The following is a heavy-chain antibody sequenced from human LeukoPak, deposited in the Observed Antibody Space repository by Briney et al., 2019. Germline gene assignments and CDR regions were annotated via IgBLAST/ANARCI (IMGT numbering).Heavy chain of an antibody. CDR1: GGSISSGSYY. Sequence: SETLSLTCTVSGGSISSGSYYWNWIRQPAGKGLEWIGRIYTSGSTNYNPSLKSRVTMSVDTSKNQFSLKLSSVTAADTAVYYCARVVRGPYGSGSYYNRYYFDYWGQGTLVTVSS. D-gene: IGHD3-10*01. J-gene: IGHJ4*02. CDR3: ARVVRGPYGSGSYYNRYYFDY. CDR2: IYTSGST. V-gene: IGHV4-61*02.